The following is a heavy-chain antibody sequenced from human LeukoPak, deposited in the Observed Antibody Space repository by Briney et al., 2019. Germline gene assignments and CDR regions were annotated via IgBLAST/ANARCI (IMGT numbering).Heavy chain of an antibody. D-gene: IGHD3-10*01. CDR1: GGTFSSYA. V-gene: IGHV1-69*04. J-gene: IGHJ3*02. CDR3: ARDVRLYYGSGSYYNSPSAFDI. Sequence: GASVKVSCKASGGTFSSYAISWVRQAPGQGLEWMGRIIPILGIANYAQKFQGRVTITADKSTSTAYMELSSLRSEDTAVYYCARDVRLYYGSGSYYNSPSAFDIWGQGTMVTVSS. CDR2: IIPILGIA.